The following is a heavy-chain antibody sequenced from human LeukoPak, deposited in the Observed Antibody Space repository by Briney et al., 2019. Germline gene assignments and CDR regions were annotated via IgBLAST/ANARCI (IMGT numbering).Heavy chain of an antibody. V-gene: IGHV3-74*01. CDR3: ARAEYSYAYYFDY. Sequence: GGSLRLSCAASGFTFSSYWMHWVRQAPGKGLEWVSRVNSDGSITTYADSVKGRFTISRDNAKNSLYLQMNSLRAEDTAVYYCARAEYSYAYYFDYWGQGTLVTVSS. J-gene: IGHJ4*02. CDR2: VNSDGSIT. CDR1: GFTFSSYW. D-gene: IGHD5-18*01.